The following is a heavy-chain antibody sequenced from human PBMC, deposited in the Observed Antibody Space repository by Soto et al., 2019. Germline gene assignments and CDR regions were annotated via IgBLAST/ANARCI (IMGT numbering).Heavy chain of an antibody. J-gene: IGHJ3*02. CDR1: GYTFTSYD. CDR2: MNPNSGST. D-gene: IGHD3-22*01. V-gene: IGHV1-8*01. CDR3: ARGLEYYDSSGYSCDAFDI. Sequence: GASVKVSCKASGYTFTSYDINWVRQATGQGLEWMGWMNPNSGSTGYAQKFQGRVTMTRSTSISTAYMELSSLGSEDTAVYYCARGLEYYDSSGYSCDAFDIWGQGTMVTVSS.